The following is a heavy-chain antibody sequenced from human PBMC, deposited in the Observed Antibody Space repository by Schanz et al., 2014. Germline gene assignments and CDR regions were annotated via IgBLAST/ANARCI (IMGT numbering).Heavy chain of an antibody. J-gene: IGHJ4*02. CDR1: GYTFTSYS. CDR3: ARGRGFYDY. V-gene: IGHV1-3*01. CDR2: INVGNGNM. D-gene: IGHD3-10*01. Sequence: QVQLVQSGAEVKKPGASVKVSCKASGYTFTSYSIHWVRQAPGQGLEWMGWINVGNGNMKYSQKFQGRVTITADTSTNTAYMELSSLTSEDTAVHYCARGRGFYDYWGQGTLVTVSS.